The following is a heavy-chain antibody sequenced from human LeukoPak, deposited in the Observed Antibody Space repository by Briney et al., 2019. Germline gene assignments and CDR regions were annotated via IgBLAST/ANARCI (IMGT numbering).Heavy chain of an antibody. CDR1: GFTFSAFE. V-gene: IGHV3-48*03. D-gene: IGHD4-17*01. CDR3: ARVVFYGDYYFDF. CDR2: ISSGDTNI. Sequence: GGSLRLSCAASGFTFSAFEMNWVRQAPGKGLEWVSYISSGDTNIYYADSVRGRFTISRDNAKNSLYLQMNSLRAEDTAVYYCARVVFYGDYYFDFWGQGTLVTVSS. J-gene: IGHJ4*02.